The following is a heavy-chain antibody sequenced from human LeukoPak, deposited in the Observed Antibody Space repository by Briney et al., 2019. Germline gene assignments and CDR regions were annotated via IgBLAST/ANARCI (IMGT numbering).Heavy chain of an antibody. CDR3: ASLPGGILGGYFDY. D-gene: IGHD3-16*01. V-gene: IGHV4-4*02. CDR1: GGSISSSNW. CDR2: IYHSGST. J-gene: IGHJ4*02. Sequence: PSGTLSLTCAVSGGSISSSNWWSWVRQPPGKGLEWIGEIYHSGSTNYNPSLKSRVTISVDKSKNQFSLKLSSVTAADTAVYYCASLPGGILGGYFDYWGQGTLVTVSS.